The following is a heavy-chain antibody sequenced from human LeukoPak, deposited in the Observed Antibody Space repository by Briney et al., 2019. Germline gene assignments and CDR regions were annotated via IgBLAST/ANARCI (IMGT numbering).Heavy chain of an antibody. D-gene: IGHD6-19*01. CDR2: VYYSGST. J-gene: IGHJ4*02. CDR1: GASIGAYY. CDR3: ARDERSSAWEFDH. V-gene: IGHV4-59*01. Sequence: SETLSLTCTVSGASIGAYYWSWFRQPPGKGLEWVGWVYYSGSTNYHPSLRGRVSISVDRAKNQLSLKLMSVTAADTAVYYCARDERSSAWEFDHWGQGTLVTVSS.